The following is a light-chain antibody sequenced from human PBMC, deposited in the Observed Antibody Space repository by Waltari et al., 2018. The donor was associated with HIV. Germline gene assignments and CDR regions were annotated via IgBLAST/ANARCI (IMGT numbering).Light chain of an antibody. CDR1: TSDVGFYDY. CDR2: DVN. Sequence: QSALTQPPSVSGSPGQSVSISCSGTTSDVGFYDYVSWYQQYPVKAPKLIIFDVNPRPSGVPERVSGSKSGNTASLTISGLQTEDEADYFCCAYAAGHVSYVFGNGTAVAVL. J-gene: IGLJ1*01. V-gene: IGLV2-11*01. CDR3: CAYAAGHVSYV.